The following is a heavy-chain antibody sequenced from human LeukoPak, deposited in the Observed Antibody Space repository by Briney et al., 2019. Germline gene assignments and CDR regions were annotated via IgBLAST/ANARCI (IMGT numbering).Heavy chain of an antibody. D-gene: IGHD6-19*01. J-gene: IGHJ4*02. V-gene: IGHV6-1*01. CDR1: GDSVSINSAA. CDR2: SYQRSKWYN. CDR3: ARSPSPYSSGWYFDY. Sequence: SQTLSLTCAISGDSVSINSAAWNWIRQSPSRGLEWLVRSYQRSKWYNDYAVSVKSRITINPDISKNQFSLQLNSVTPEDTAVYYCARSPSPYSSGWYFDYWGQGTLVTVSS.